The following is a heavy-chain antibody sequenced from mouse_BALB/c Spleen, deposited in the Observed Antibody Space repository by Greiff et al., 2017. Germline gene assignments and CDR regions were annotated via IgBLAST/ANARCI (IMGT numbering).Heavy chain of an antibody. J-gene: IGHJ3*01. CDR1: GYTFTSYY. CDR2: INPSNGGT. D-gene: IGHD1-1*01. V-gene: IGHV1S81*02. CDR3: TRSNYYGSSYSAWFAY. Sequence: QVQLKESGAELVKPGASVKLSCKASGYTFTSYYMYWVKQRPGQGLEWIGEINPSNGGTNFNEKFKSKATLTVDKSSSTAYMQLSSLTSEDSAVYYCTRSNYYGSSYSAWFAYWGQGTLVTVSA.